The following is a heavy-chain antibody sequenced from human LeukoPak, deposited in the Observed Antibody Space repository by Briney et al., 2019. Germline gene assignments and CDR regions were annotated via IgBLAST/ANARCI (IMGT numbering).Heavy chain of an antibody. J-gene: IGHJ6*02. D-gene: IGHD2-2*01. V-gene: IGHV3-21*01. CDR2: ISNSSSYI. Sequence: GGSLRLSCAASGFTFSSYSMTWVRQAPGKGLEWVSSISNSSSYIYYPDSVKGRFTISRDNAKNSLYLQMNSPRAEDTAVYYCARDPFVVVVPAPGNYYYYGMDVWGQGTTVTVSS. CDR3: ARDPFVVVVPAPGNYYYYGMDV. CDR1: GFTFSSYS.